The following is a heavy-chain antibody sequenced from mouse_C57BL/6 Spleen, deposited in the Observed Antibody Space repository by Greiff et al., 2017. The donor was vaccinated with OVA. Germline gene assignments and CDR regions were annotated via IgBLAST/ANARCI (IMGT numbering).Heavy chain of an antibody. CDR2: IWSGGST. V-gene: IGHV2-2*01. J-gene: IGHJ4*01. Sequence: VQRVESGPGLVQPSQSLSITCKASGFSLTSYGVHWVRQSPGKGLEWLGVIWSGGSTDSNADFIYRMSIITDHSQSQVLFKMNSLQAGDPAIFYCAKDQKGVYYYAMDYLGQGTSVTVSS. CDR1: GFSLTSYG. CDR3: AKDQKGVYYYAMDY.